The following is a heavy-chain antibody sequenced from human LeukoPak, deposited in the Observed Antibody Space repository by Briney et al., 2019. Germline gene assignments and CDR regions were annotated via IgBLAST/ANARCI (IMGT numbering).Heavy chain of an antibody. J-gene: IGHJ6*02. Sequence: GESLKISCKASGFSFTFTKNWIGWVRQVPGKGLGWMGIIYPVDSDIRYNPSFQGQVTISVDKSISTTYLQWSSLKASDTAIYYCARHLATVTASRQYYYYGMDVWGQGTTVTVSS. CDR2: IYPVDSDI. CDR1: GFSFTFTKNW. V-gene: IGHV5-51*01. D-gene: IGHD4-17*01. CDR3: ARHLATVTASRQYYYYGMDV.